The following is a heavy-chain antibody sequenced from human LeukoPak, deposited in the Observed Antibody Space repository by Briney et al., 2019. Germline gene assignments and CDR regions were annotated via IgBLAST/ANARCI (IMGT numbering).Heavy chain of an antibody. D-gene: IGHD3-9*01. CDR3: ARASILTGYRVDY. V-gene: IGHV4-34*01. CDR1: GGSISSYY. J-gene: IGHJ4*02. CDR2: INHSGST. Sequence: SETLSLTCTVSGGSISSYYWSWIRQPPGKGLEWIGEINHSGSTNYNPSLKSRVIISVDTSKNQFSLKLSSVTAADTAVYYCARASILTGYRVDYWGQGTLVTVSS.